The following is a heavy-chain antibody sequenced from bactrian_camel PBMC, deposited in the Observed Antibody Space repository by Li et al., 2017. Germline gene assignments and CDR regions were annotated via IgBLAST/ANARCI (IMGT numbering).Heavy chain of an antibody. CDR2: IYPQSDTI. D-gene: IGHD2*01. CDR1: GFTLDDYA. J-gene: IGHJ6*01. CDR3: AADRQSYNPTCPTRAGY. Sequence: HVQLVESGGGLVQAGGSLRLSCTASNLTSGFTLDDYAMGWFRQAPGQKREAVASIYPQSDTIFYVDSVKGRFTISQDNTKKILYLQMTSLKPEDTAMYYCAADRQSYNPTCPTRAGYWGQGTQVTVS. V-gene: IGHV3S63*01.